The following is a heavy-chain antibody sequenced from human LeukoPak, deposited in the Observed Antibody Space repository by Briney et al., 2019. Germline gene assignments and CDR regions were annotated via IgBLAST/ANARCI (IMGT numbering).Heavy chain of an antibody. Sequence: PGGSLRLSCAASGFTFSSYAMSWVRQAPGKGLEWVSAISGSGGSTYYADSVKGRFTISRDNSKNTLYLQMNSLRAEDTAVYYCAKDLYHDYGEFLGSPYYYYGMDVWGQGTTVTVSS. J-gene: IGHJ6*02. CDR3: AKDLYHDYGEFLGSPYYYYGMDV. V-gene: IGHV3-23*01. CDR1: GFTFSSYA. CDR2: ISGSGGST. D-gene: IGHD4-17*01.